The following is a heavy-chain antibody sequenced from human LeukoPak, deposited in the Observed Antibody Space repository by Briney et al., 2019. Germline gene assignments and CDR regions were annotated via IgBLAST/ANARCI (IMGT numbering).Heavy chain of an antibody. Sequence: ASVKVSCKASGGTFSSYAISWVRQAPGQGLEWMGGIIPIFGTANYAQKFQGRVTITADESTSTAYLQWSSLKASDTAMYYCARQGYYGSGSYYNYYYYYGMDVWGQGTTVTVSS. J-gene: IGHJ6*02. V-gene: IGHV1-69*13. CDR1: GGTFSSYA. D-gene: IGHD3-10*01. CDR2: IIPIFGTA. CDR3: ARQGYYGSGSYYNYYYYYGMDV.